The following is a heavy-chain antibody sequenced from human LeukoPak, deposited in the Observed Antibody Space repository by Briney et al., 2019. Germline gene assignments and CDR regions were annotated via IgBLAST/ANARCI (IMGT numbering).Heavy chain of an antibody. Sequence: PGGSLRLSCAASGFTFSSYGIHWVRQAPGKGLEWVAVISYDGSNKYFADSVKGRFTISRDNSKNTLYLQMNSLGAEDTAVYYCATHSSSWYVGYYYYMDVWGKGTTVTVSS. D-gene: IGHD6-13*01. J-gene: IGHJ6*03. CDR3: ATHSSSWYVGYYYYMDV. CDR2: ISYDGSNK. V-gene: IGHV3-30*03. CDR1: GFTFSSYG.